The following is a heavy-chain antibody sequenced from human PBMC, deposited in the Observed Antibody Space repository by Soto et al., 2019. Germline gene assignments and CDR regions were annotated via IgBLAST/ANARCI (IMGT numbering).Heavy chain of an antibody. CDR3: ARERIGLHY. V-gene: IGHV4-39*02. Sequence: PSETLSLTCTVSGGSISSSSYYWGWIRQPPGKGLEWIGSIYYSGSTYYNPSLKSRVTISVDTSKNQFSLKLSSVTAADTAVYYCARERIGLHYWGQGTLVTVSS. CDR1: GGSISSSSYY. CDR2: IYYSGST. D-gene: IGHD2-21*01. J-gene: IGHJ4*02.